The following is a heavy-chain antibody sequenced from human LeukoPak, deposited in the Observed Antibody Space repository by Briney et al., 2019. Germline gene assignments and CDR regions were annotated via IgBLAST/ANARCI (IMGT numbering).Heavy chain of an antibody. V-gene: IGHV3-7*01. J-gene: IGHJ6*02. CDR3: ARDIASVRMDV. Sequence: GGSLRLSCAASGFIFSSYWMSWVRQAPGKGLEWVANIKEDGSVKYYVDSVKGRFTISRDNSRNMLYLQVSSLRAEDTAVYYCARDIASVRMDVWGQGTTVIVSS. CDR1: GFIFSSYW. D-gene: IGHD2-21*01. CDR2: IKEDGSVK.